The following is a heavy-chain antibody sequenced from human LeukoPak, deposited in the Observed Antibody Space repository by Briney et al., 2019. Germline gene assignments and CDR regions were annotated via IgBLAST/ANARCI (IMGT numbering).Heavy chain of an antibody. D-gene: IGHD3-10*01. CDR3: AKDHYGSGSYIDY. CDR2: IWYDGSNK. J-gene: IGHJ4*02. V-gene: IGHV3-33*06. Sequence: GGSLRLSCAASGFTFSSYGMHWVRQAPGKGLEWVAVIWYDGSNKYYADSVKGRFTISRDNSKNTLYLQMSSLRAEDTAVYYCAKDHYGSGSYIDYWGQGTLVTVSS. CDR1: GFTFSSYG.